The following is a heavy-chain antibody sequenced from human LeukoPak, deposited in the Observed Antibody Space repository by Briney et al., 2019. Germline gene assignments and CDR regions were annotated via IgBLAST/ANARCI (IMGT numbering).Heavy chain of an antibody. J-gene: IGHJ3*02. CDR3: ARVGDYGDALDAFDI. Sequence: ASVKVSCKASGYTLTSYGISWVRQAPGQGLEWMGWISAYNGNTNYAQKLQGRVTMTTDTSTSTAYMELRSLRSDDTAVYYGARVGDYGDALDAFDIWGQGTMVTVSS. D-gene: IGHD4-17*01. CDR2: ISAYNGNT. V-gene: IGHV1-18*01. CDR1: GYTLTSYG.